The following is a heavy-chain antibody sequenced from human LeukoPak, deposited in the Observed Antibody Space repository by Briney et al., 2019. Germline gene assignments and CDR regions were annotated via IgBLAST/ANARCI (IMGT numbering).Heavy chain of an antibody. CDR2: IYTSGST. D-gene: IGHD6-13*01. V-gene: IGHV4-4*07. CDR3: ARDSRWYPGSWFDP. CDR1: GGSISSYY. Sequence: SETLSLTCTVSGGSISSYYWSWIRQPAGKGLEWIGRIYTSGSTNYNPSLKSRVTMSVDTSKNQFSLKLSSVTAADTAVYYCARDSRWYPGSWFDPWGQGTLVTVSS. J-gene: IGHJ5*02.